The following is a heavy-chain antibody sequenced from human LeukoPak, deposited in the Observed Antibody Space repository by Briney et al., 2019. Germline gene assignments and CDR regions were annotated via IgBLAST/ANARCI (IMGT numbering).Heavy chain of an antibody. D-gene: IGHD6-13*01. J-gene: IGHJ4*02. Sequence: PGGSLRLSCAASGFTFSSYEMNWVRQAPGKGLEWVSYISSSGSTIYYADSVKGRFTISRDNAENSLYLQMNSLRAEDTAVYYCARAYISWYDYWGQGTLVTVSS. CDR3: ARAYISWYDY. V-gene: IGHV3-48*03. CDR1: GFTFSSYE. CDR2: ISSSGSTI.